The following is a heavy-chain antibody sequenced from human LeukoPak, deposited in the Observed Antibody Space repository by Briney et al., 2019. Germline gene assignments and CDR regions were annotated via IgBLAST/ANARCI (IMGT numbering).Heavy chain of an antibody. J-gene: IGHJ4*02. CDR1: GFTFSDYY. CDR3: ARGIAVAGTSGDYFDY. CDR2: IYSGGST. Sequence: GGSLRLSCAASGFTFSDYYMSWVRQAPGKGLEWVSVIYSGGSTYYADSVKGRFTISRDNSKNTLYLQMNSLRAEDTAVYYCARGIAVAGTSGDYFDYWGQGTLVTVSS. D-gene: IGHD6-19*01. V-gene: IGHV3-53*01.